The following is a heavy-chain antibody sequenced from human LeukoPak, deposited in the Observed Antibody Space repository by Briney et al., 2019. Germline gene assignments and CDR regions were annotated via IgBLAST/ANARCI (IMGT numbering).Heavy chain of an antibody. J-gene: IGHJ4*02. CDR2: ISSSSNTI. CDR3: ARSDYSNYESMAAKQYYFDY. CDR1: GFTFSSYS. D-gene: IGHD4-11*01. Sequence: PGGSLRLSCAASGFTFSSYSMNWVRQAPGKGLEWVSSISSSSNTIYYGDSVKGRFTISRDNAKNSLYLQMNSLRAEDTAVYYCARSDYSNYESMAAKQYYFDYWGQGTLVTVSS. V-gene: IGHV3-48*01.